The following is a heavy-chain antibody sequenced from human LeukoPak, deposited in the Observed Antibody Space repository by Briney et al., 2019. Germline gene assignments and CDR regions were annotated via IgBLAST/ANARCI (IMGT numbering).Heavy chain of an antibody. CDR2: INLDGNWR. CDR1: GFFFSNYW. CDR3: ARDTDDFQGLDI. D-gene: IGHD3-3*01. V-gene: IGHV3-7*01. J-gene: IGHJ3*02. Sequence: PGGSLRLSCAASGFFFSNYWMSWVRQAQGKGLEWVANINLDGNWRFYVDSVKGRFTISRDNNKKSVYLQMNSLRAEDTAVYYCARDTDDFQGLDIWGQGTRVTVSS.